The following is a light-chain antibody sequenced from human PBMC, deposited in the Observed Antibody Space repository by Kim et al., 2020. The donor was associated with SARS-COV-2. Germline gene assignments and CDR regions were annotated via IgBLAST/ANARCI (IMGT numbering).Light chain of an antibody. CDR2: DVS. V-gene: IGKV3-11*01. Sequence: LSLSPGETATLSCRASQSVDTSLAWYQLKPGQAPRLIIFDVSRSVTGTPARFSGTGSGTDFTLTISSLEPEDVALYFCHHRSLWTPTFGGGTKVDIK. J-gene: IGKJ4*01. CDR3: HHRSLWTPT. CDR1: QSVDTS.